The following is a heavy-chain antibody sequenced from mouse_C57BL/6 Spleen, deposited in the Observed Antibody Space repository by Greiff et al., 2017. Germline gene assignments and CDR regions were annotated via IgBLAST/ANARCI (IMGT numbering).Heavy chain of an antibody. CDR3: AREGGAMDD. CDR1: GYTFTDSN. V-gene: IGHV1-18*01. CDR2: INTNNGGT. Sequence: EVKLQQSGPELVKPGASVKIPCKASGYTFTDSNMDWVRQSHGKSLEWIGDINTNNGGTIYNQKFKGKATLTLDKSASTAYMGLRSLTSEDTAVDYCAREGGAMDDWGKGTSVTVSS. J-gene: IGHJ4*01.